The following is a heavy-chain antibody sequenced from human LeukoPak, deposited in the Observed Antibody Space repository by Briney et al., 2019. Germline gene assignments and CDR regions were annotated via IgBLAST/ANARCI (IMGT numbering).Heavy chain of an antibody. D-gene: IGHD3-22*01. Sequence: SETLSLTCTVSGGSISCGGYYWSWIRQPPGKGLEWIGYIYHSGSTYYNPPLKSRVTISVDRSKNQSSLKLSSVTAADTAVYYCAREGDLISNYYDSSGYYYFDYWGQGTLVTVSS. V-gene: IGHV4-30-2*01. CDR2: IYHSGST. J-gene: IGHJ4*02. CDR1: GGSISCGGYY. CDR3: AREGDLISNYYDSSGYYYFDY.